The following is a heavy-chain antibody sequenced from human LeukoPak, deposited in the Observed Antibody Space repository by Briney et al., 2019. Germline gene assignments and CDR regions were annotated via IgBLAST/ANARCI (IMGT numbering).Heavy chain of an antibody. CDR3: ARGTDSGYDSTGSFDY. D-gene: IGHD5-12*01. CDR2: ITSSGSYI. J-gene: IGHJ4*02. Sequence: GSLRLSCAASGFTFNAYSMNWVRQAPGQGLEWVSSITSSGSYIYYRDSLKGRFTISRDNAKNSLYLQMNSLRDDDTAVYYCARGTDSGYDSTGSFDYWGQGALVTVSS. CDR1: GFTFNAYS. V-gene: IGHV3-21*01.